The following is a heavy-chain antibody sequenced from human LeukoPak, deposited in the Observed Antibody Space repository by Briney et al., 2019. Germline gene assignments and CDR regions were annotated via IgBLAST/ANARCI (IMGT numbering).Heavy chain of an antibody. CDR2: IIPIFGTA. D-gene: IGHD6-19*01. CDR1: GGTFSSYA. Sequence: SVKVSCKASGGTFSSYAISWVRQAPGQGLEWMGGIIPIFGTANYAQKFQGRVTITADESTSTAYMELGSLRSEDTAVYYCARDSSGWYCLDYWGQGTLVTVSS. V-gene: IGHV1-69*13. J-gene: IGHJ4*02. CDR3: ARDSSGWYCLDY.